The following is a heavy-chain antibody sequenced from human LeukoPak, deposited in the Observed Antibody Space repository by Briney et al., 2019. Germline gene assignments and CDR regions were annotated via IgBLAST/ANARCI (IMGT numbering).Heavy chain of an antibody. CDR2: IRDDGGIE. J-gene: IGHJ1*01. V-gene: IGHV3-30*02. CDR1: GFTFSDYG. Sequence: GGSLRLSCAASGFTFSDYGMHWVRQAPGKGLEWVAFIRDDGGIEYYADSVKGRFTISRDNSKNTLYLQMNSLRAEEPAGYYFATGQXQXXLXXWXQGXLVTVPS. CDR3: ATGQXQXXLXX.